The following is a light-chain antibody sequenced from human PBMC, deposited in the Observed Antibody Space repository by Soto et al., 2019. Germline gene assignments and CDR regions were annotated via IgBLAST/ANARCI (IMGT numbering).Light chain of an antibody. Sequence: EMVLTQSPGTLSLSPGERATLSCRASHSVSSIYLAWYQQKPGQAPRLLIYGASSRATGIPDRFSGSGSGTDFTLTISRLEPEDFAVYYCQQYGSSPPYTFGQGTKLEIK. CDR3: QQYGSSPPYT. CDR1: HSVSSIY. J-gene: IGKJ2*01. CDR2: GAS. V-gene: IGKV3-20*01.